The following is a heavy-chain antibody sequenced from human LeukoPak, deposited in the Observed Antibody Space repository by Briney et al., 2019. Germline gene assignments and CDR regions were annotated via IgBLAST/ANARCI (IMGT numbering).Heavy chain of an antibody. CDR1: GGSISSSSYY. V-gene: IGHV4-39*07. CDR3: ARSPRRGSSGWYDY. D-gene: IGHD6-19*01. J-gene: IGHJ4*02. Sequence: SETLSLTCTVSGGSISSSSYYWGWIRQPPGKGLEWIGSIFYSGSTYYNPSLKSRVTISVDTSKNQFSLKLSSVTAADTAVYYCARSPRRGSSGWYDYWGQGTLVTVSS. CDR2: IFYSGST.